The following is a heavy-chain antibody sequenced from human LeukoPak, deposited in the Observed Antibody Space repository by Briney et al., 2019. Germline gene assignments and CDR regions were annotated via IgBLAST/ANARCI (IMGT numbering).Heavy chain of an antibody. Sequence: GGSLRLSCAASGFTFSNAWMSWVRQAPGKGLEWVGRIKSKTDGGTTDYAAPVKGRFTISRDDSKNTLYLQMNSLKTEDTAVYYCTTQLLVRHGDAFEIWGQGTMVTVSS. J-gene: IGHJ3*02. CDR1: GFTFSNAW. V-gene: IGHV3-15*01. D-gene: IGHD3-3*01. CDR3: TTQLLVRHGDAFEI. CDR2: IKSKTDGGTT.